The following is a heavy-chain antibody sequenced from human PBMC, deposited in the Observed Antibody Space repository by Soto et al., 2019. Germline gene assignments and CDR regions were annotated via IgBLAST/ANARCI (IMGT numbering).Heavy chain of an antibody. D-gene: IGHD3-3*01. CDR1: GGSISSSSYY. CDR3: ARLTYYDFWSGYYTENWFDP. CDR2: IYYSGST. V-gene: IGHV4-39*01. J-gene: IGHJ5*02. Sequence: SETLSLTCTVSGGSISSSSYYWGWIRQPPGKGLEWIGSIYYSGSTYYNPSLKSRVTISVDTSKNQFSLKLSSVTAADTAVYYCARLTYYDFWSGYYTENWFDPWGQGTLVTVSS.